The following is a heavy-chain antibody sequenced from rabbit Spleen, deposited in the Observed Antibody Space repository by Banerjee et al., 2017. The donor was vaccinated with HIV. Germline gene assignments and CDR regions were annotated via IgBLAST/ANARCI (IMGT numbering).Heavy chain of an antibody. V-gene: IGHV1S7*01. CDR2: IDPIFGTT. CDR3: ARAPSSHGACGL. CDR1: GFTISSNY. D-gene: IGHD1-1*01. J-gene: IGHJ4*01. Sequence: QLVESRGGLVTPGGSLKLSCKASGFTISSNYWMNWVRQAPGKGLEWIGYIDPIFGTTSYASWVNGRFTISSDNAQNTVDLQMNSLTAADTATYFCARAPSSHGACGLWGPGTLVTVS.